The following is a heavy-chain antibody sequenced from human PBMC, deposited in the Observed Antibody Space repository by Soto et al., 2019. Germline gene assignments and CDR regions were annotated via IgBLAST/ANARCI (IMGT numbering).Heavy chain of an antibody. CDR3: ASNPLGYCISTSCYRIYYGDYYYGMDV. Sequence: SVKVSCKASGGTFSSYAISWVRQAPGQGLEWMGGIIPIFGTANYAQKFQGRVTITADESTSTAYMELSSLRSEDTAVYYCASNPLGYCISTSCYRIYYGDYYYGMDVWGQGTTVTVSS. J-gene: IGHJ6*02. CDR2: IIPIFGTA. D-gene: IGHD2-2*01. CDR1: GGTFSSYA. V-gene: IGHV1-69*13.